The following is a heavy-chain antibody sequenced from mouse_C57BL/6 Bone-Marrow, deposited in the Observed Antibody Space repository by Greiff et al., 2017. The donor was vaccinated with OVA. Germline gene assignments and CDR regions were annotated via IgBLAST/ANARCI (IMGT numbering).Heavy chain of an antibody. CDR2: IYHSDSET. D-gene: IGHD3-3*01. Sequence: QVKLQQPGAELVRPGSSVKLSCKASGYTFTSYWMDWVKQRPGQGLEWIGYIYHSDSETHYNPQFKDKATLSVDKSSSTDYLQLSRLTSEDAAVYYCARSDHLGDDYWGQGTTLTVSS. CDR3: ARSDHLGDDY. CDR1: GYTFTSYW. J-gene: IGHJ2*01. V-gene: IGHV1-61*01.